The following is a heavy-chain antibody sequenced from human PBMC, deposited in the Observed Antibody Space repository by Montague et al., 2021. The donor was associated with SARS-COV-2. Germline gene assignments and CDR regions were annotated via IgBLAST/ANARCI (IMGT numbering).Heavy chain of an antibody. D-gene: IGHD2-15*01. CDR1: GGSISRGGYY. CDR3: ARLTAGYCSGGSCYWGTGFDY. CDR2: IYYSGST. Sequence: TLSLTCTVSGGSISRGGYYWSWIRQHLGKGLEWIGYIYYSGSTYYNPSLKSRVTISVDTSKNQFSLKLSSVTAADTAVYYCARLTAGYCSGGSCYWGTGFDYWDQGTLVTVSS. J-gene: IGHJ4*02. V-gene: IGHV4-31*03.